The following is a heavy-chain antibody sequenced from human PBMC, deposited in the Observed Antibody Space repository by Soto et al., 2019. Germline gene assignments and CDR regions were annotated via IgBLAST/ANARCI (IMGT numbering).Heavy chain of an antibody. CDR2: FDPEDGET. J-gene: IGHJ6*02. CDR3: ATASEMKTTATPYYYGMDV. CDR1: GYTLTELS. D-gene: IGHD1-1*01. V-gene: IGHV1-24*01. Sequence: GASVKVSCKVSGYTLTELSMHWVRQAPGKGLEWMGGFDPEDGETIYAQKFQGRVTMTEDTSTDTAYMELSSLRSEDTAVYYCATASEMKTTATPYYYGMDVWGQGTTVTV.